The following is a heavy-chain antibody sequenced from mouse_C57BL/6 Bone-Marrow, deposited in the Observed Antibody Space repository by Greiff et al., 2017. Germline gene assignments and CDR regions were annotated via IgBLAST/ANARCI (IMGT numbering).Heavy chain of an antibody. CDR1: GYTFTSYW. CDR3: ATLLGRAMDY. V-gene: IGHV1-52*01. CDR2: IDPSDSET. Sequence: QVQLQQPGAELVRPGSSVKLSCKASGYTFTSYWMHWVKQRPIQGLEWIGNIDPSDSETHYNQKFKDKATLTVDKSSSTAYMQLSSLTSEDSAVSYCATLLGRAMDYWGQGTSVTVSS. J-gene: IGHJ4*01. D-gene: IGHD4-1*01.